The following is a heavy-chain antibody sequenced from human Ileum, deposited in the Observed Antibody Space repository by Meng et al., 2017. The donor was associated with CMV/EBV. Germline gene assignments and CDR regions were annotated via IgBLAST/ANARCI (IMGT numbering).Heavy chain of an antibody. CDR3: ARGASSPPYYYYGMDV. Sequence: GGSLRLSCAASGFTFSSYSMNWVRQAPGKGLEWVSSITSSSSYIYYADSVKGRFTISRDNAKNSLYLQMNSLRAEDTAVYYCARGASSPPYYYYGMDVWGQGTTVTVSS. CDR1: GFTFSSYS. V-gene: IGHV3-21*01. CDR2: ITSSSSYI. J-gene: IGHJ6*02.